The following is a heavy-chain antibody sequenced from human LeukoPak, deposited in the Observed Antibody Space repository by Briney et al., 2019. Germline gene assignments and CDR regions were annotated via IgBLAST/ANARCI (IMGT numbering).Heavy chain of an antibody. CDR3: ARTQGVYYGGNSGAFDI. CDR2: INAGKGNT. D-gene: IGHD4-23*01. J-gene: IGHJ3*02. Sequence: ASVKVSCKASGYTFTNYAMHWVRQAPGQRPEWMGWINAGKGNTKYSQKFQGRVTITRVTSASTAYMEVSSLRSEDTAVYHCARTQGVYYGGNSGAFDIWGQGTVVTVSS. CDR1: GYTFTNYA. V-gene: IGHV1-3*01.